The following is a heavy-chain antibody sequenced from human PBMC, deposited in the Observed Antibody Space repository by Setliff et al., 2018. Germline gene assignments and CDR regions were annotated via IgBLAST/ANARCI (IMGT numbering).Heavy chain of an antibody. CDR3: ARGSRSQNWGGRYSRFDP. Sequence: ASVKVSCKASGYSFSTYDINWVRQAAGQGLEWMGWMNPNTGYTGYARNFQGRVTMTRNTSISTAYMELSGLRSDDTAVYYCARGSRSQNWGGRYSRFDPWGQGTLVTVSS. CDR1: GYSFSTYD. D-gene: IGHD5-18*01. CDR2: MNPNTGYT. J-gene: IGHJ5*02. V-gene: IGHV1-8*02.